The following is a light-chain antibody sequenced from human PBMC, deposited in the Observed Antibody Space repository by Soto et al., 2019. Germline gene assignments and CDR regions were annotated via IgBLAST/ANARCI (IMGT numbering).Light chain of an antibody. V-gene: IGLV2-14*01. CDR1: SGDVGHYNY. J-gene: IGLJ3*02. Sequence: QSALTQPASVSGSPGQSITISCTGSSGDVGHYNYVSWYQQHPGKAPKLMIYEVSNRPSGVSNRCSGSKSGNTASLIISGLQAEDEADYYCTSYTTSRIWVFGGGTKLTVL. CDR2: EVS. CDR3: TSYTTSRIWV.